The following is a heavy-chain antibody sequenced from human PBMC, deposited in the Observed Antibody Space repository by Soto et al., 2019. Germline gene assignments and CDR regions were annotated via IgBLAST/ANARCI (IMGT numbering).Heavy chain of an antibody. CDR2: INPSGGST. CDR1: GYTFTSYY. CDR3: AKDRYLDHDSRGYLFDN. J-gene: IGHJ4*02. Sequence: ASVKVSCKASGYTFTSYYMHWVRQAPGQGLEWMGIINPSGGSTSYAQKFQGRVTMTRDTSTSTVYMELSSLRSEDTAVYYCAKDRYLDHDSRGYLFDNWGQGTLVTVSS. D-gene: IGHD3-22*01. V-gene: IGHV1-46*01.